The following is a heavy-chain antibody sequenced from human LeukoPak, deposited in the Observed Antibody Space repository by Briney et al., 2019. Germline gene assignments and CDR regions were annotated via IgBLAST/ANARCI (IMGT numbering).Heavy chain of an antibody. Sequence: GGGTYYADSMKGRFTISRDNSKNTLYLQMNSLRAEDTAVYYCATTPGAYYYYHMDVWGQGTTVTVSS. J-gene: IGHJ6*02. CDR2: GGGT. CDR3: ATTPGAYYYYHMDV. D-gene: IGHD3-10*01. V-gene: IGHV3-23*01.